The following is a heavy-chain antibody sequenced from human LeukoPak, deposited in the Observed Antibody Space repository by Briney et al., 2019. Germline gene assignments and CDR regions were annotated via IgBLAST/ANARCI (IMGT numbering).Heavy chain of an antibody. Sequence: GGSLRPSCAASGFTFSNYAMSWVRQAPGKGLEWVSAISGSGGSTYYADSVKGRFTISRDNSKNTLYLQMNSLRAEDTAVYYCAKDVAAGYYYYYGMDVWGQGTTVTVSS. CDR1: GFTFSNYA. D-gene: IGHD2-21*01. CDR2: ISGSGGST. J-gene: IGHJ6*02. V-gene: IGHV3-23*01. CDR3: AKDVAAGYYYYYGMDV.